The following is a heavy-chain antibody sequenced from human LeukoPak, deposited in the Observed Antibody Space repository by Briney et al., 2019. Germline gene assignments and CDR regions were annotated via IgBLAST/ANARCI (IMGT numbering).Heavy chain of an antibody. CDR1: GGSVSSGSYY. J-gene: IGHJ5*02. D-gene: IGHD3-3*01. Sequence: PSETLSLTCTVAGGSVSSGSYYWSWIRQPPGQGLEWIGYIYYSGSTNYNPSLKSRVTISVDTSKNQFSLKLSSVTAADTAVYYCARGLRFLEWLYFAWFDPWGQGTLVTVSS. CDR2: IYYSGST. CDR3: ARGLRFLEWLYFAWFDP. V-gene: IGHV4-61*01.